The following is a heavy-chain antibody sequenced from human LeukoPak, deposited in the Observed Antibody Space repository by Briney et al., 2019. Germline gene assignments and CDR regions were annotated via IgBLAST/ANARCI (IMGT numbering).Heavy chain of an antibody. J-gene: IGHJ4*02. Sequence: SETLSLTCTVSGGSISSHSWSWIRQPAGKGLEWIGRIFTSGSTYYNPSLKSRVIMSVDTSKNQFSLKLSSVTAADTAVYYCARGYFDYWGQGTLVTVSS. V-gene: IGHV4-4*07. CDR1: GGSISSHS. CDR2: IFTSGST. CDR3: ARGYFDY.